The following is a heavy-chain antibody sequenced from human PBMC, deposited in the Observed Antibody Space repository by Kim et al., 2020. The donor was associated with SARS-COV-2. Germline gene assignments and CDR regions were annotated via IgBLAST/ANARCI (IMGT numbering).Heavy chain of an antibody. J-gene: IGHJ3*02. CDR3: ARDLSPKKQQLPYDAFDI. Sequence: KGRFTISRDNSKNTLYLQMNSLRAEDTAVYYCARDLSPKKQQLPYDAFDIWGQGTMVTVSS. V-gene: IGHV3-30*07. D-gene: IGHD6-13*01.